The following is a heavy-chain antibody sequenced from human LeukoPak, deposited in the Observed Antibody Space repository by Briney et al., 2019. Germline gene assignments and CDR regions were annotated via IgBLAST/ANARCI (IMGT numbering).Heavy chain of an antibody. V-gene: IGHV3-21*01. Sequence: GGSLRLSCAASGFTFSSYTMNWVRQAPGKGLEWVSSITDSSSSMYYADSVKGRFTISRDNAKNSLYLQMNSLRAEDTAVYYCARAGAGRTTGMRGCLDYWGQGTLVTVSS. CDR2: ITDSSSSM. J-gene: IGHJ4*02. D-gene: IGHD1-1*01. CDR3: ARAGAGRTTGMRGCLDY. CDR1: GFTFSSYT.